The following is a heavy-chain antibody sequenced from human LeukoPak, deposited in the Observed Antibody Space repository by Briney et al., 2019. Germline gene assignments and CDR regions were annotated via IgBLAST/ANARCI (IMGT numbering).Heavy chain of an antibody. V-gene: IGHV4-59*01. Sequence: PSETLSLTCTVSGGSISSYYWSWSRQPPGKGLEWIGYIYYSGSTNYNPSLKSRVTISVDTSKNQFSLKLSSVTAADTAVYYCASTTYCSSTSCYGQLDGWFDPWGQGTLVTVSS. J-gene: IGHJ5*02. CDR2: IYYSGST. D-gene: IGHD2-2*01. CDR1: GGSISSYY. CDR3: ASTTYCSSTSCYGQLDGWFDP.